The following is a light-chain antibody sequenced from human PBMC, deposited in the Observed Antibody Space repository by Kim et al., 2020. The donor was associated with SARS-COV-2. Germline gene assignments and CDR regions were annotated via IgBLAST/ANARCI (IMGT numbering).Light chain of an antibody. CDR3: TSYTGNNTRV. CDR1: SSDVGGYNY. CDR2: DVS. J-gene: IGLJ1*01. V-gene: IGLV2-14*03. Sequence: GQAITISCTGTSSDVGGYNYVSWYQQHPGKAPKLMIYDVSQRPSGISNRFSGSKSGNTASLTISGLQAEDEGDYYCTSYTGNNTRVFGTGTKVTVL.